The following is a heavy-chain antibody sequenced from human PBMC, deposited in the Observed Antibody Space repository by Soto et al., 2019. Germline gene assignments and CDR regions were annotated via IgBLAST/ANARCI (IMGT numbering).Heavy chain of an antibody. J-gene: IGHJ4*02. CDR1: GFTFSSYA. D-gene: IGHD1-1*01. V-gene: IGHV3-23*01. Sequence: PGGSLRLSCAASGFTFSSYAMSWVRQAPGKGLEWVSAISGSGGSTYYADSVKGRFTTSRDNSKNTLYLQMNSLRAEDTAVYYCAKFGMATTKRSPPYYIDYWGQGALVTVSS. CDR3: AKFGMATTKRSPPYYIDY. CDR2: ISGSGGST.